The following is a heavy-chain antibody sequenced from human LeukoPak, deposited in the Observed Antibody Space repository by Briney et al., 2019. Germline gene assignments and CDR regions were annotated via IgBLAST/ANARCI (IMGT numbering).Heavy chain of an antibody. J-gene: IGHJ5*02. V-gene: IGHV1-8*03. Sequence: ASVKVSCKASGYTSTSYDINWVRQATGQGLEWMGWMNPNSGNTGYAQKFQGRVTITRNTSISTAYMELSSLRSEDTAVYYCARVRKQRWFDPWGQGTLVTVSS. CDR3: ARVRKQRWFDP. CDR2: MNPNSGNT. CDR1: GYTSTSYD.